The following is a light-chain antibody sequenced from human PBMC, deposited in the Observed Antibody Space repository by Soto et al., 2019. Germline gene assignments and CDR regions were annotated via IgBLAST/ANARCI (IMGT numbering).Light chain of an antibody. J-gene: IGKJ1*01. CDR1: QGISTY. Sequence: DIQMTQSPSSLSASVGDRLTITCRASQGISTYLNWYQQKPGKAPKLLIYTASTLQSGVPSRFSGSGSETDFTLTISSLQPEDFATYYCQQSYSTPWTFGQGTKVDI. CDR3: QQSYSTPWT. CDR2: TAS. V-gene: IGKV1-39*01.